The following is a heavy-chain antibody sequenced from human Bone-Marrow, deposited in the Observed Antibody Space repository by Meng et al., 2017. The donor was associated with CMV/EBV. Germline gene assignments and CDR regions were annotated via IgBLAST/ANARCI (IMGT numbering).Heavy chain of an antibody. CDR2: IIAYNGNT. CDR1: GYTFTNYG. V-gene: IGHV1-18*01. Sequence: ASVKVSCKASGYTFTNYGFSWVRQAPGQGLEWMGWIIAYNGNTKYAQKLQGRVTMTTDTTTSTAYMELRSMTSDDTAVYYCARDERYYDSSGADYWGQGTLVTGSS. D-gene: IGHD3-22*01. J-gene: IGHJ4*02. CDR3: ARDERYYDSSGADY.